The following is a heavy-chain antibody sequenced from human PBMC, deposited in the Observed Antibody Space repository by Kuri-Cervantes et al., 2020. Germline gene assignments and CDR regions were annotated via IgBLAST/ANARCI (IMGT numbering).Heavy chain of an antibody. J-gene: IGHJ1*01. CDR1: GFTFSSYW. V-gene: IGHV3-7*01. CDR3: AKDHYKAYCSSTSCSFSHDFQH. CDR2: IKQDGSEK. D-gene: IGHD2-2*01. Sequence: GGSLRLSCAASGFTFSSYWMSWVRQAPGKGLEWVANIKQDGSEKYYVDSVKGRFTISRDNAKNSLYLQMNSLRAEDTAVYYCAKDHYKAYCSSTSCSFSHDFQHWGQGTLVTVSS.